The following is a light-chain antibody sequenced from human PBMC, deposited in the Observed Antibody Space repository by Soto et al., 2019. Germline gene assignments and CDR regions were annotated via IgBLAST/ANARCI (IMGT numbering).Light chain of an antibody. CDR1: QNIVNN. Sequence: EIVMTQSPATLSVSPGERATLSCRASQNIVNNLAWYQQKPGQGPWLLIYGASTRAIGVPARFSGSGSGTEFTLTISSLQSEDFALYYCQQYYDWPLTFGPGIKLDLK. J-gene: IGKJ3*01. CDR3: QQYYDWPLT. CDR2: GAS. V-gene: IGKV3-15*01.